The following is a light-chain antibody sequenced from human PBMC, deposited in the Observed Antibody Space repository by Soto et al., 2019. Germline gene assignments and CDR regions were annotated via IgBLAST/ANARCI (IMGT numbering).Light chain of an antibody. CDR1: SSDVGGYNY. CDR3: SSFTSTTTLGL. Sequence: QSALTQPASVSGSPGQSITISCTGTSSDVGGYNYVSWYQQHPGKAPKLIIYEVTNRPSGVSNRFSGSKSGNTASLTISGLQGEDEADYYCSSFTSTTTLGLFGGGTKLTVL. J-gene: IGLJ2*01. V-gene: IGLV2-14*01. CDR2: EVT.